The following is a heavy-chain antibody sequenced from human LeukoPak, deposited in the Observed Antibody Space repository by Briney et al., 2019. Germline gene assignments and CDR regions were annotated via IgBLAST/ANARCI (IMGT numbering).Heavy chain of an antibody. CDR1: GGSISSSSYY. J-gene: IGHJ4*02. V-gene: IGHV4-39*07. D-gene: IGHD3-10*01. Sequence: TSETLSLTCTVSGGSISSSSYYWGWIRQPPGKGLEWIGSIYYSGSTYYNPSLKSRVTISVDTSKNQFSLKLSSVTAADTAVYYCARGGSGSWGDYWGQGTLVTVSS. CDR2: IYYSGST. CDR3: ARGGSGSWGDY.